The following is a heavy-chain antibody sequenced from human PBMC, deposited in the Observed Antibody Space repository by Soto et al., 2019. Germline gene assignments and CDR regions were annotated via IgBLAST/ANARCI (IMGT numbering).Heavy chain of an antibody. D-gene: IGHD3-10*01. V-gene: IGHV3-23*01. J-gene: IGHJ4*02. CDR3: ARDKLWFVGGVFKCFDY. CDR2: ISGSGGST. Sequence: WVRQAPGKGLEWVSAISGSGGSTYYADSVMDRFTISRDNAKKSLYLQMNSLIPEDMAVYYCARDKLWFVGGVFKCFDYWGQGTLVTVSS.